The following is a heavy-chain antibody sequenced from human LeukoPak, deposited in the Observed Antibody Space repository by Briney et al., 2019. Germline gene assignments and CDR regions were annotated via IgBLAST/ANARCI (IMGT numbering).Heavy chain of an antibody. J-gene: IGHJ4*02. CDR3: ARVSSMITFGGVIVIFDY. V-gene: IGHV1-8*01. CDR2: MNPNSGNT. Sequence: GASVKVSCKASGYTFTSYDINWVRQAAGQGLEWMGWMNPNSGNTGYAQKFQGRVTMTRNTSISTAYMELSSLRSEDTAVYYCARVSSMITFGGVIVIFDYWGQGTLVTVSS. CDR1: GYTFTSYD. D-gene: IGHD3-16*02.